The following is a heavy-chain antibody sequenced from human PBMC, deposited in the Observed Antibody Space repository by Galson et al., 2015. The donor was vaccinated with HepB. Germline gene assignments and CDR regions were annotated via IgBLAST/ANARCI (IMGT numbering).Heavy chain of an antibody. CDR3: ARAQTGGSGWSLNFDY. Sequence: SVKVSCKASGYTFTSYYMHWVRQAPGQGLEWMGIINPSGGSTSYAQKFQGRVTMTRDTSTSTVYMELSSLRSEDTAVYYCARAQTGGSGWSLNFDYWGQGTLVTVSS. D-gene: IGHD6-19*01. CDR2: INPSGGST. J-gene: IGHJ4*02. CDR1: GYTFTSYY. V-gene: IGHV1-46*03.